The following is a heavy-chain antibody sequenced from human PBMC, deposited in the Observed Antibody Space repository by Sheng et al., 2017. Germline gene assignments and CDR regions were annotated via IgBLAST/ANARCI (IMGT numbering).Heavy chain of an antibody. J-gene: IGHJ4*02. CDR3: ASLHWFLFKTFDS. V-gene: IGHV4-39*07. Sequence: QVQLQESGPGLVKAFGDPCPSPALSLVTPSLVVITTGAGSVSPQGRGWSGLEISIIVGAPITAPVPQSRVTFSIDTSKNQFSLKLNSLTAADTAVYYCASLHWFLFKTFDSWGQGTLVTVSS. CDR2: SIIVGAP. D-gene: IGHD3-9*01. CDR1: VTPSLVVITT.